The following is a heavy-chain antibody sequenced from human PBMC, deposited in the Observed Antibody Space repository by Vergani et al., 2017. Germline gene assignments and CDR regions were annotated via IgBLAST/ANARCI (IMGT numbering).Heavy chain of an antibody. D-gene: IGHD2-15*01. CDR2: INPNSGGT. CDR1: GYTFTGYY. Sequence: QVQLVQSGAEVKKPGASVKVSCKASGYTFTGYYMHWVRQAPGQGLEWMGWINPNSGGTNYAQKFQGRVTMTRDTSISTAYMELSRLRSDDTAVYYCARERPGYCSGGSCYYFDYWGQGTLVTVSS. CDR3: ARERPGYCSGGSCYYFDY. J-gene: IGHJ4*02. V-gene: IGHV1-2*02.